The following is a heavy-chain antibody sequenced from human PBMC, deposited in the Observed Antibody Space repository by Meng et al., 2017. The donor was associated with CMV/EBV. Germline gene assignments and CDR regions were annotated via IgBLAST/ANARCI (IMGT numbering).Heavy chain of an antibody. CDR2: ISSSRYI. CDR1: GFTFSSYS. CDR3: AREGEAYCGGDCSS. V-gene: IGHV3-21*01. Sequence: GGSLRLSCAASGFTFSSYSMNWVRQAPGKGLEWVSSISSSRYIYYADSVKGRFTISRDNAKNSLYLQMNSLRAEDTAVYYCAREGEAYCGGDCSSWGQGTLVTVSS. D-gene: IGHD2-21*01. J-gene: IGHJ4*02.